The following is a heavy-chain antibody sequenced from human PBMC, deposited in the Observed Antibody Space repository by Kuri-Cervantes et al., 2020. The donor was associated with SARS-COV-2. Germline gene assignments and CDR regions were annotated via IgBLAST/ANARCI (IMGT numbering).Heavy chain of an antibody. CDR2: VSYTGNT. V-gene: IGHV4-39*01. Sequence: GSLRLSCAASGFTFSSYWMSWVRQPPGKGLEWIGSVSYTGNTYLNPSLKSRVTISVHTSKTQFSLNLSSVTVADTAVYYCARQVELSLDEYGMDIWGQGTTVTVSS. D-gene: IGHD1-7*01. J-gene: IGHJ6*02. CDR1: GFTFSSYW. CDR3: ARQVELSLDEYGMDI.